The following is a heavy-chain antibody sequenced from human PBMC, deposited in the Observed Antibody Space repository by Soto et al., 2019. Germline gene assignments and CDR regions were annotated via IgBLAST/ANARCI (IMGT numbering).Heavy chain of an antibody. D-gene: IGHD6-13*01. CDR2: IWYDGSNK. J-gene: IGHJ4*02. Sequence: PGGSLRLSCAASGFTFSSYGMHWVRQAPGKGLEWVAVIWYDGSNKYYADSVKGRFTISRDNSKNTLYLQMNSLRAEDTAVYYCARGGVAAAGTFDYWGQGTLVTVSS. CDR3: ARGGVAAAGTFDY. V-gene: IGHV3-33*01. CDR1: GFTFSSYG.